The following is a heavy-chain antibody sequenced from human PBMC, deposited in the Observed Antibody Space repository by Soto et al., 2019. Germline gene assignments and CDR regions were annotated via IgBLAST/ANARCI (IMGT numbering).Heavy chain of an antibody. CDR1: GFNVMSYW. CDR3: ARDIGFDYVN. D-gene: IGHD3-16*01. V-gene: IGHV3-7*01. CDR2: VKEDGSEL. J-gene: IGHJ4*02. Sequence: PGGSLRLSCAVSGFNVMSYWMSWVRQAPGKGLEWVASVKEDGSELYYLHSVRGRFSMTRDSAGNALHLTMNYLSAEDTGVYFWARDIGFDYVNWGQGIPVTVSS.